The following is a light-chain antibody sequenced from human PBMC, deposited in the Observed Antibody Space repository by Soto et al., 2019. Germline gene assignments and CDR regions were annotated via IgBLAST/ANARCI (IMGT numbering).Light chain of an antibody. Sequence: EIVWTQSPATLSLSPGERATLSCRASQSISSYLAWYQQKPGQAPRLLIYDVSNRAPGIPARFSGSGSGTDFTLTISSLEPEDFAVYYCQQRSNWPPFTFGPGTKVDIK. CDR3: QQRSNWPPFT. CDR2: DVS. V-gene: IGKV3-11*01. CDR1: QSISSY. J-gene: IGKJ3*01.